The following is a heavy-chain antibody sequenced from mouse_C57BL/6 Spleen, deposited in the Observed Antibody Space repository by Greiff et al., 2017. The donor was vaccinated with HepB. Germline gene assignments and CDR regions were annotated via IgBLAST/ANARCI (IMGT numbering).Heavy chain of an antibody. CDR1: GYTFTSYW. CDR2: IHPNSGST. J-gene: IGHJ4*01. V-gene: IGHV1-64*01. CDR3: ARRGNSYYAMDY. D-gene: IGHD2-1*01. Sequence: QVQLQQPGAELVKPGASVKLSCKASGYTFTSYWMHWVKQRPGQGLEWIGMIHPNSGSTNYNEKFKSKATLTVDKSSSPAYMQLSSLTSEDSAVYYCARRGNSYYAMDYWGQGTSVTVSS.